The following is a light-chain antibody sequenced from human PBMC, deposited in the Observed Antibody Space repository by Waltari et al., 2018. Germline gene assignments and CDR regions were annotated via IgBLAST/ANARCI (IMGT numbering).Light chain of an antibody. CDR1: SRYVGTYDY. CDR3: SSYTTSSTVYV. V-gene: IGLV2-14*03. J-gene: IGLJ1*01. Sequence: QSALTQPASVSGSPGQSITISCTGTSRYVGTYDYVSWYQQHPGKAPKLMIYDVTKRPSGIANRFSGSKSGNTASLTISGLQAEDEADYYCSSYTTSSTVYVFGTGTKVTVL. CDR2: DVT.